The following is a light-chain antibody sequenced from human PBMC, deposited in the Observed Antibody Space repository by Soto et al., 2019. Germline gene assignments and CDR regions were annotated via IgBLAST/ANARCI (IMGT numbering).Light chain of an antibody. J-gene: IGKJ5*01. CDR1: QDINKF. CDR2: DVS. CDR3: QQYDNYDIT. V-gene: IGKV1-33*01. Sequence: DIQMTQSPSSLSASVGDTVTITCQASQDINKFLNWYQQKPGKAPKLLIYDVSNLETGVPSRLSGSGSETHFTLTINSLQPEDIATYYCQQYDNYDITFGQGTRLEIK.